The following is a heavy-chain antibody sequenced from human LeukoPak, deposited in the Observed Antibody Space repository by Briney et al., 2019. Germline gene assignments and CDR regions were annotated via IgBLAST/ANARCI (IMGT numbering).Heavy chain of an antibody. CDR1: GFTFSNYA. CDR3: AKDGDTSGIFDY. CDR2: LSDGGGTT. D-gene: IGHD3-22*01. Sequence: GGSLRLSCAASGFTFSNYAMSWVRQTPGKGLECVSSLSDGGGTTYYSDSVKGRFTISRDNSKNIVYLQMNSLRAEDTAVYHCAKDGDTSGIFDYWGQGTLVTVSS. J-gene: IGHJ4*02. V-gene: IGHV3-23*01.